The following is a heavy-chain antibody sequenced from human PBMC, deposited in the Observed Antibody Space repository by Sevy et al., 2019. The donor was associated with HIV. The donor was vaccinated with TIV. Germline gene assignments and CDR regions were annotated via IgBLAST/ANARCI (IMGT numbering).Heavy chain of an antibody. CDR3: AAVTGTDVLGYYFDY. Sequence: SETLSLTCAVSGGSMSSSYWWSWVRQPPGKGLEWIGEIYHIGSTNYNPSLKSGVTISVDKSKSQFSLQLSSVTAADTAVYYCAAVTGTDVLGYYFDYWGQGTLVTVSS. D-gene: IGHD6-19*01. CDR1: GGSMSSSYW. CDR2: IYHIGST. V-gene: IGHV4-4*02. J-gene: IGHJ4*02.